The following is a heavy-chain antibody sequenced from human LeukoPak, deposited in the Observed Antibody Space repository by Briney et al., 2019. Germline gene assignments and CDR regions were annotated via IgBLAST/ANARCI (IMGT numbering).Heavy chain of an antibody. CDR3: ARERYYGSGSYYNTYYFDY. D-gene: IGHD3-10*01. CDR1: GGSISSYY. V-gene: IGHV4-59*01. Sequence: SETLSLTCTVSGGSISSYYWSWIRQPPGKGLEWSVYIYYSGSTNYNPSLKSRLTISVDTSKNQFSLKLSSVTAADTAVYYCARERYYGSGSYYNTYYFDYWGEGTLLTVSS. J-gene: IGHJ4*02. CDR2: IYYSGST.